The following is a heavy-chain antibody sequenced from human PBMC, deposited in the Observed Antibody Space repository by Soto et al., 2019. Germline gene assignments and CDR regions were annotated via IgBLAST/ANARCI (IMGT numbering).Heavy chain of an antibody. V-gene: IGHV3-48*01. J-gene: IGHJ3*02. CDR3: ARRSPSWAFDI. CDR1: GFTFSSYS. CDR2: ISSSSSTI. Sequence: PGGSLRLSCAASGFTFSSYSMNWVRQAPGKGLEWVSYISSSSSTIYYADSVKGRFTISRDNAKNSLYLQMNSLRAEDTAVYYCARRSPSWAFDIWGQGTMVTVSS. D-gene: IGHD2-15*01.